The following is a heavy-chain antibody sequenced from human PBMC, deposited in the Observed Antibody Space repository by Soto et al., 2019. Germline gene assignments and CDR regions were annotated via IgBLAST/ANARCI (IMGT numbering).Heavy chain of an antibody. CDR1: GGSISSYY. V-gene: IGHV4-59*01. CDR2: IYYSGST. J-gene: IGHJ6*03. CDR3: ARVWQQLDTYYYYYYMDV. D-gene: IGHD6-13*01. Sequence: SETLSLTCTVSGGSISSYYWSWIRQPPGKGLEWIGYIYYSGSTNYNPSLKSRVTISVDTSKNQFSLKLSSVTAADTAVYYCARVWQQLDTYYYYYYMDVWGKGTTVTVSS.